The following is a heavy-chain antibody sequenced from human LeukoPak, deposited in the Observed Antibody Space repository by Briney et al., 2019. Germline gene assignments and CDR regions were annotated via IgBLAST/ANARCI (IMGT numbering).Heavy chain of an antibody. J-gene: IGHJ4*02. V-gene: IGHV4-34*01. Sequence: SETLSLTCAVYGGSFSGNYWTRIRQPPGKGLEWIGEINHSGSTYYNPSLKSRVTISVDTSKNQFSLKLSSVTAADTAVYHCAGGLLAMVPFDYWGQGTLVTVSS. CDR3: AGGLLAMVPFDY. D-gene: IGHD3-10*01. CDR2: INHSGST. CDR1: GGSFSGNY.